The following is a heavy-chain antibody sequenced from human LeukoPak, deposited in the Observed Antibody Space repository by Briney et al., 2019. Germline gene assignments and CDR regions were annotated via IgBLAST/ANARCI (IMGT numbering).Heavy chain of an antibody. CDR1: GFAFSSFR. CDR2: IHQDGSSE. CDR3: ARDPYSRGFGAFDI. J-gene: IGHJ3*02. Sequence: GGSLRLSCAASGFAFSSFRMSWVRQTPGKGLEWVANIHQDGSSEVYVDSVKGRFTISRDNDKNSLYLQMNSLTAEDTAVYYCARDPYSRGFGAFDIWGLGTLVTVSS. V-gene: IGHV3-7*04. D-gene: IGHD6-19*01.